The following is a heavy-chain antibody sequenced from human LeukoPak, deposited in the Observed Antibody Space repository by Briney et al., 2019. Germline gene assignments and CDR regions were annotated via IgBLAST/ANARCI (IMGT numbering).Heavy chain of an antibody. V-gene: IGHV3-7*01. CDR1: GFTFNNYW. CDR2: IKQDGSVR. Sequence: GGSLRLSCAASGFTFNNYWMTWVRQAPGKGLEWVANIKQDGSVRHYVDSVMGRFTVSRDNAKNSVYLQMNSLRAEDTAQYYCARDRSHYETSAWYDAFDVWGQGTMVTASS. CDR3: ARDRSHYETSAWYDAFDV. D-gene: IGHD3-22*01. J-gene: IGHJ3*01.